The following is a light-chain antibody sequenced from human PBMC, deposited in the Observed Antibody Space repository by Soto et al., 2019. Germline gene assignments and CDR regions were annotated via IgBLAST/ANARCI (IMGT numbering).Light chain of an antibody. CDR3: QQYDDLPIT. V-gene: IGKV1-39*01. J-gene: IGKJ5*01. CDR2: AAS. CDR1: QSISSY. Sequence: DIQMTPSPSSLSASIGDRVTITCRASQSISSYLNWYQQKPGKAPKLLIYAASSLQSGVPSRFSGSGSGTDFTLTISSLQPEDIATYFCQQYDDLPITFGQGTRLEIK.